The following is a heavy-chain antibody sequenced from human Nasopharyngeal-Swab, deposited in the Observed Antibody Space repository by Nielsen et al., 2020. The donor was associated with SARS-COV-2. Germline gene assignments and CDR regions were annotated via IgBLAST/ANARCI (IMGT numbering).Heavy chain of an antibody. D-gene: IGHD6-13*01. CDR2: INWNGGST. V-gene: IGHV3-20*04. J-gene: IGHJ5*02. CDR3: AKDTSSSWYVGWFDP. CDR1: GFTFDDDG. Sequence: GGSLRLSCAASGFTFDDDGMSWVRQAPGKGLEWVSGINWNGGSTGYADSVKGRFTISRDNAKNSLYLQMNSLRAEDTALYYCAKDTSSSWYVGWFDPWGQGTLVTVSS.